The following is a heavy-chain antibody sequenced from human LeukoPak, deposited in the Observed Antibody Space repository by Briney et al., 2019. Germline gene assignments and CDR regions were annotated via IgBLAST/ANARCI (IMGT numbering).Heavy chain of an antibody. Sequence: PSETLSLTCTVSGDSISSGFWSWIRQPPGKGLEWIGYIYYSGSTSYNPSLKSRVTISVDTSKNHFSLKLSSVTAADTAVYYCARILEVATDYFDYWGQGALVTVSS. D-gene: IGHD5-24*01. CDR1: GDSISSGF. V-gene: IGHV4-59*01. CDR2: IYYSGST. J-gene: IGHJ4*02. CDR3: ARILEVATDYFDY.